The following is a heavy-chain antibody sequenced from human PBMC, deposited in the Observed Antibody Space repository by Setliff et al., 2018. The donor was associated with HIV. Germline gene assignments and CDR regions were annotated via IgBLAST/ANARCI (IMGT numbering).Heavy chain of an antibody. CDR1: GDSISSSAYY. V-gene: IGHV4-31*03. J-gene: IGHJ4*02. CDR2: IYYSGST. CDR3: ARLVSSSSKFDS. D-gene: IGHD6-6*01. Sequence: SETLSLTCTVSGDSISSSAYYWGWIRQHPGKGLEWIGYIYYSGSTYYNPSLKSRVTILVDTSKNQFSLKLSSVTAADTAVYYCARLVSSSSKFDSWGQGTLVTVSS.